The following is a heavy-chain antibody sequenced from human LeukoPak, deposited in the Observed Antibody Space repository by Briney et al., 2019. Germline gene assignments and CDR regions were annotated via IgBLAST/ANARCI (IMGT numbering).Heavy chain of an antibody. CDR3: ARHRRLDP. V-gene: IGHV4-59*08. J-gene: IGHJ5*02. CDR1: GGSISSGY. D-gene: IGHD6-6*01. Sequence: SETLSLTCTVSGGSISSGYWSWIRQPPGKGLEWIGDIYYSGTTKYNPSLQSRVTVSVDTSKNQFSLKLSSVTAADTAVYYCARHRRLDPWGQGTLVTVSS. CDR2: IYYSGTT.